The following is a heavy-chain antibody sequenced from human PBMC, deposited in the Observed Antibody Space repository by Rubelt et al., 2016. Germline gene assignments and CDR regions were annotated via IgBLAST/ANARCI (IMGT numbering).Heavy chain of an antibody. J-gene: IGHJ4*02. CDR2: IYYSGGS. CDR3: ARDDGDGYNGGH. D-gene: IGHD5-24*01. CDR1: GGSLSSYY. Sequence: GPGLVKPSETLSLTCTVSGGSLSSYYWSWIRQPPGKGLEWIVNIYYSGGSNYKPSLKSRVTIAVDTSKNQFSLKRSSVTAADTAVYYCARDDGDGYNGGHWGQGTLVTVSS. V-gene: IGHV4-59*12.